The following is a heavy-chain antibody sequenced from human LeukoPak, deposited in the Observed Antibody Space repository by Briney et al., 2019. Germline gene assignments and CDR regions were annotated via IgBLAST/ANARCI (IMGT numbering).Heavy chain of an antibody. CDR2: ISAYNGNT. D-gene: IGHD4-17*01. J-gene: IGHJ6*03. V-gene: IGHV1-18*01. Sequence: ASVKVSCKASGYTFTSYGISWVRQAPGRGLEWMGWISAYNGNTNYAQKLQGRVTMTTDTSTSTAYMELRSLRSDDTAVYYCARGCGATVTTDPRPTYYYYYYYMDVWGKGTTVTVSS. CDR3: ARGCGATVTTDPRPTYYYYYYYMDV. CDR1: GYTFTSYG.